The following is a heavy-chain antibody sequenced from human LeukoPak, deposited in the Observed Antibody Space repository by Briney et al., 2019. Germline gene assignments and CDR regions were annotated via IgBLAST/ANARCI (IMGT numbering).Heavy chain of an antibody. J-gene: IGHJ4*02. V-gene: IGHV3-48*04. Sequence: QAGGSLRLSCAVSGFTFSSYSMHWVRQAPGKGLEWISYISSTSTIHYADSVKGRFTISRDNAKNSLYLQMNRLRAEDTAVYYCARALVRHYDSSTYSESMDYWGQGTLVTVSS. CDR2: ISSTSTI. D-gene: IGHD3-22*01. CDR1: GFTFSSYS. CDR3: ARALVRHYDSSTYSESMDY.